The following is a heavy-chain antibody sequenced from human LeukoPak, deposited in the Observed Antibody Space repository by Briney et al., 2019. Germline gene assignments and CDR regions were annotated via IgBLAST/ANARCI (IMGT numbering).Heavy chain of an antibody. Sequence: ASVKVSCKASGYTFTSYDIHWVRQATGQGLEWMGWMNPNSGKTGNAQRFQGRVTMTRNTSITTAYMELSSLRSEDTAMYYCASLIQNVYYGSEGAGYFDLWGRGTLVTVSS. J-gene: IGHJ2*01. CDR2: MNPNSGKT. V-gene: IGHV1-8*01. CDR3: ASLIQNVYYGSEGAGYFDL. D-gene: IGHD3-10*01. CDR1: GYTFTSYD.